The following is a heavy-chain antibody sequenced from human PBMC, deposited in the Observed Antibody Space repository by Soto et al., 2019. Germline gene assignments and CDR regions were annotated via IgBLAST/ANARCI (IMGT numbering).Heavy chain of an antibody. Sequence: VKVSCKAAGGTFSGYAISWVRQGPGRGLECMGGIIPIFGTANYAQKFQGRVTITADKSTSTAYMELSSLRSEDTAVYYCARGSGSRRVGAVRLSMGMEVWGQGTT. CDR2: IIPIFGTA. CDR3: ARGSGSRRVGAVRLSMGMEV. D-gene: IGHD1-26*01. V-gene: IGHV1-69*06. J-gene: IGHJ6*01. CDR1: GGTFSGYA.